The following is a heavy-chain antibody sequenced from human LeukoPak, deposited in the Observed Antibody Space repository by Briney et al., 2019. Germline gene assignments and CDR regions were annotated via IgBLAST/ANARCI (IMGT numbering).Heavy chain of an antibody. CDR3: ARGLSVGYCSSTSCYSAFDI. J-gene: IGHJ3*02. CDR2: ISGSGGST. D-gene: IGHD2-2*02. Sequence: GGSLRLSCAASKFTFSNYAMSWVRQAPGKGLEWVSTISGSGGSTYYADSVKGRFTISRDNAKNSLYLQMNSLRAEDTAVYYCARGLSVGYCSSTSCYSAFDIWGQGTMVTVSS. CDR1: KFTFSNYA. V-gene: IGHV3-23*01.